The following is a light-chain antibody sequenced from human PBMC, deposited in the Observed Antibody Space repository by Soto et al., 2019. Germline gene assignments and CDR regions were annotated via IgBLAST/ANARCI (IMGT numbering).Light chain of an antibody. J-gene: IGKJ1*01. Sequence: EIVMTQSPVTLSVSPGERVTLSCRASQSVSRDVAWYQQVPGQAPRLLIFGASARATGIPARFSGNGAGTEFALTITSLQSEDFGVYYCQQYNTWPRTFGQGTKVDIK. CDR1: QSVSRD. V-gene: IGKV3-15*01. CDR2: GAS. CDR3: QQYNTWPRT.